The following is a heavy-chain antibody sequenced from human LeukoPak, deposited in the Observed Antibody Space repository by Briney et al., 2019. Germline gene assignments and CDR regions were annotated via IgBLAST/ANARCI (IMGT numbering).Heavy chain of an antibody. D-gene: IGHD2-2*01. CDR1: GGSISSGGSY. CDR2: IYYSGST. V-gene: IGHV4-31*03. Sequence: PSQTLSLTCTVSGGSISSGGSYWSWIRQHPGNGLEWIGYIYYSGSTYYNPSLKSRVTISVDTSKDQFSLKLSSVTAADTAVYYCARRQSVVVPAAINWFDPWGQGTLVTVSS. J-gene: IGHJ5*02. CDR3: ARRQSVVVPAAINWFDP.